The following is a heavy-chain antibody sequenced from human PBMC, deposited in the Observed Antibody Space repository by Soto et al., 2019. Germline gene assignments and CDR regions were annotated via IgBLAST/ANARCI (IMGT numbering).Heavy chain of an antibody. CDR1: GYTFTSYA. J-gene: IGHJ4*02. Sequence: QVQLVQSGAEVKKPGASVKVSCKASGYTFTSYAMHWVRQAPGQRLEWMGWINAGNGNTKYSQKFQGRVTITRDTSASTAYMELSSLRSEDTAVYYCARRGMRFDTAMSALDYWGQGTLVTVSS. CDR2: INAGNGNT. D-gene: IGHD5-18*01. V-gene: IGHV1-3*01. CDR3: ARRGMRFDTAMSALDY.